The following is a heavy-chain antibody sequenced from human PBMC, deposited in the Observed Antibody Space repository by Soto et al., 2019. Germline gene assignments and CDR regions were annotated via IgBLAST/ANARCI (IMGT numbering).Heavy chain of an antibody. D-gene: IGHD5-12*01. CDR1: GFTVSSKH. CDR3: AISRQRYSSTDY. V-gene: IGHV3-53*01. CDR2: IYSGGST. Sequence: GGSLRLSCAASGFTVSSKHMSWVRQAPGKGLEWVSVIYSGGSTYYADSVKGRFTISRDNSKNTLYLQMNSLRAEDTAVYYCAISRQRYSSTDYCGKAILLTVSS. J-gene: IGHJ4*02.